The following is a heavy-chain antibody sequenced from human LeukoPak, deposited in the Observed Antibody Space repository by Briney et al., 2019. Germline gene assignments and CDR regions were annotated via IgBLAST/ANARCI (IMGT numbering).Heavy chain of an antibody. CDR1: GSTFRTYR. V-gene: IGHV3-21*04. J-gene: IGHJ4*02. CDR3: AKVDTIAAAGTSDY. CDR2: ITTDSSYI. Sequence: PGGSLRLSCAASGSTFRTYRTNWGRRTPGKGLEWVSSITTDSSYIHYADSVRGRFTISRDNAKNTLYLQMNSLRAEDTALYYYAKVDTIAAAGTSDYWGQGTLVTVSS. D-gene: IGHD6-13*01.